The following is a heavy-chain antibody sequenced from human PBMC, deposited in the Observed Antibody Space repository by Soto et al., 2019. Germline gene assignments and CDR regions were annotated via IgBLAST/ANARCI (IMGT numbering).Heavy chain of an antibody. CDR2: ISSSGSP. Sequence: QVKLQESGPGLVKPSQTLSLTCTVSGDSMSSGGYFWVWIRQHPGKGLEWIGQISSSGSPNPNPSLKIRVSMSVDTSNNQFSLKLTSVTVADTAVYYCARGGGYTASGGNSGFWFDPWGQGTLVTVSS. D-gene: IGHD5-18*01. V-gene: IGHV4-31*03. J-gene: IGHJ5*02. CDR3: ARGGGYTASGGNSGFWFDP. CDR1: GDSMSSGGYF.